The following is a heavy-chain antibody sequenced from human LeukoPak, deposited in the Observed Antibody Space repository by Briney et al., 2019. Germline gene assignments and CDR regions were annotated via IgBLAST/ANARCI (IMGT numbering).Heavy chain of an antibody. Sequence: PSETLSLTCIVSGGSISSSSHYWGWIRQPPGKGLEWIGNIYYSGRTYYNPSLKSRVSISVDTSKNQFALKLSSVTAADTAVYYCATIAGSSSYWGQGTLVTVSS. CDR1: GGSISSSSHY. CDR3: ATIAGSSSY. J-gene: IGHJ4*02. V-gene: IGHV4-39*01. CDR2: IYYSGRT. D-gene: IGHD6-6*01.